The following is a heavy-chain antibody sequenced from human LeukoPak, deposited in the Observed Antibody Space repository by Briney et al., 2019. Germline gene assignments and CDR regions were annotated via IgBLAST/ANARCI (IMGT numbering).Heavy chain of an antibody. D-gene: IGHD3-10*01. CDR3: ARDGGATMVRGVATYDS. J-gene: IGHJ4*02. CDR2: ISSSSSTI. Sequence: RGSLRLSCAASGFTFSSYSMNWVCQAPGKGLEWVSYISSSSSTIYYADSVKGRFTISRDNAKNSLYLQMNSLRAEDTAVYYCARDGGATMVRGVATYDSWGQGTLVTVSS. V-gene: IGHV3-48*04. CDR1: GFTFSSYS.